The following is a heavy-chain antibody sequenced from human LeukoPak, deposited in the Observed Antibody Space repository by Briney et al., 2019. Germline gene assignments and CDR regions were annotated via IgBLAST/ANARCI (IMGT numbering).Heavy chain of an antibody. V-gene: IGHV4-39*01. J-gene: IGHJ3*02. CDR3: ARHLPYYDDSSGYYSGNAFDI. Sequence: SETLSLTCTVSGXSISSSSHYWGWIRRPPGKGLDFIRSIYYSGSTYYIHSLMSRVTISVDTSKNQFSLKLSSVTAADTAMYYCARHLPYYDDSSGYYSGNAFDIWGQGTMVTVSS. CDR2: IYYSGST. CDR1: GXSISSSSHY. D-gene: IGHD3-22*01.